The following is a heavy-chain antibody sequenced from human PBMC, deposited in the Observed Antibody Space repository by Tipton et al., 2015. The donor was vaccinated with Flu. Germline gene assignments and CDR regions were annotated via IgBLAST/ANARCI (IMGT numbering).Heavy chain of an antibody. D-gene: IGHD3-22*01. V-gene: IGHV4-39*07. CDR1: GGSISSSNYY. CDR3: ASYLYYYDSAFDY. CDR2: INYSGRS. Sequence: LSLTCTVSGGSISSSNYYWGWIRQPPGKGLQWIASINYSGRSYYSPSLKGRVTISKDPPKNQFSLNLSSVTAADTAVYFCASYLYYYDSAFDYWGRGTLVAVSA. J-gene: IGHJ4*02.